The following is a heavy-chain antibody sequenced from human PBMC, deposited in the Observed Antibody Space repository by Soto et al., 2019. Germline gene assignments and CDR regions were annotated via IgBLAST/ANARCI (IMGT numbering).Heavy chain of an antibody. Sequence: LVQSGSSVKVSCKTSGVTFNTFAISWVRQAPGQGLEYMGGIIPVLGPANYAQRFQGRVTITADKSTSTAYLELSNLTSEDTAVYYCARAAKRYFDYWGQGTLVTVSS. CDR1: GVTFNTFA. V-gene: IGHV1-69*06. CDR2: IIPVLGPA. J-gene: IGHJ4*02. CDR3: ARAAKRYFDY.